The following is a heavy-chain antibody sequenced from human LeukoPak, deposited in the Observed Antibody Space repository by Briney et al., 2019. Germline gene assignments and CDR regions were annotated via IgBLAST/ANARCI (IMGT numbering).Heavy chain of an antibody. CDR2: ISYDGSNK. J-gene: IGHJ6*04. D-gene: IGHD2-2*01. CDR3: AKDLGYCSSTSCYAPDIYYYYGMDV. V-gene: IGHV3-30*18. Sequence: GGSRRLSCAASGFTFSSYGMHCVRQVPGKGLEWVAVISYDGSNKYYADSGKGRFTISRDNSQNTLYLQMNSLRAEDTAVYYCAKDLGYCSSTSCYAPDIYYYYGMDVWGKGTTVTVSS. CDR1: GFTFSSYG.